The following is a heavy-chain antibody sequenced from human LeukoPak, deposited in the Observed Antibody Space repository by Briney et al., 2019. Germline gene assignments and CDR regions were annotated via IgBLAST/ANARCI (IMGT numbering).Heavy chain of an antibody. V-gene: IGHV3-23*01. Sequence: PGGSLRLSCAASGFTFRNYAMTWVRQAPGKGLEWVSGIRNNGDSTDYSDSVKGRFTISRDNSKNTLYLQMSSLRAEDTALYYCATKYWGTVTWGQGTLVTVSS. D-gene: IGHD2-21*01. CDR3: ATKYWGTVT. J-gene: IGHJ5*02. CDR1: GFTFRNYA. CDR2: IRNNGDST.